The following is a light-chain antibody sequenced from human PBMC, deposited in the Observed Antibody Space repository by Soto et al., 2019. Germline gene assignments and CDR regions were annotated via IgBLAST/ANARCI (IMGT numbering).Light chain of an antibody. CDR2: DAS. J-gene: IGKJ5*01. CDR1: QDINIY. CDR3: QQYDILPIT. Sequence: DIQMTQSPSSLFASVGDRVTITFQATQDINIYVNLYQQKPGKAPNLLIYDASNLEIGVPSRFSGSGSGTHFTFTISSLQTEDIGTDYFQQYDILPITFGRGTRLEIK. V-gene: IGKV1-33*01.